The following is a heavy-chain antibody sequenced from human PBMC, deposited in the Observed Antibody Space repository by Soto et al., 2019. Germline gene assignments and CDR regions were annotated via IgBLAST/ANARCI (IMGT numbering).Heavy chain of an antibody. CDR3: ARGQQLALYYFDY. D-gene: IGHD6-13*01. CDR1: GFTFSSYA. J-gene: IGHJ4*02. Sequence: GGSLRLSCAASGFTFSSYAMHWVRQAPGKGLEWVAVISYDGSNKYYADSVKGRFTISRDNSKNTLYLQMNSLRAEDTAVYYCARGQQLALYYFDYWGQGTLVTVSS. V-gene: IGHV3-30-3*01. CDR2: ISYDGSNK.